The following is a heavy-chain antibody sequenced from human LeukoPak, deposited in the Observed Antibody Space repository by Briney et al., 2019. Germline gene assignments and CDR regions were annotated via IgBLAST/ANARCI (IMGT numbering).Heavy chain of an antibody. V-gene: IGHV1-69*04. CDR2: IIPILGIA. Sequence: SVKVSCKASGGTFSSYAISWVRQAPGQGLEWMGRIIPILGIANYAQKFQGRVTITADKSTGTAYMELSSLRSEDTAVYYCARSHSSGDDAFDIWGQGTMVTVSS. J-gene: IGHJ3*02. D-gene: IGHD6-25*01. CDR3: ARSHSSGDDAFDI. CDR1: GGTFSSYA.